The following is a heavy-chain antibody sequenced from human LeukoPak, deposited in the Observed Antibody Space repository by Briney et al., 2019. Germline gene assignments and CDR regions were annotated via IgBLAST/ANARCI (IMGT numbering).Heavy chain of an antibody. CDR2: ISGSGGST. CDR1: GFTFSSYA. D-gene: IGHD2-2*02. CDR3: AKMGRKSTSCYKVCYFDY. Sequence: PGGSLRLSXAASGFTFSSYAMSWVRQAPGKGLEWVSAISGSGGSTYYADSVKGRFTISRDNSKNTLYLQMNSLRAEDTAVYYCAKMGRKSTSCYKVCYFDYWGPGTLVTVSS. J-gene: IGHJ4*02. V-gene: IGHV3-23*01.